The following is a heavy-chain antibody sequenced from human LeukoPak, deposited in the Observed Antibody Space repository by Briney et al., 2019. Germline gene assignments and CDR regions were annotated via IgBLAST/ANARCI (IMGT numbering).Heavy chain of an antibody. D-gene: IGHD2-2*01. V-gene: IGHV4-39*01. J-gene: IGHJ4*02. CDR2: VYYSGST. Sequence: SETLSLTCTVSGGSISSSSYYWGWIRQPPGKGLEWIGSVYYSGSTHYNPSLKSRVTISVDTSKDQFSLKLSSVTAADTAVYFCARHEWGKYCGNTNCYLLDYWGQGTLVTVSS. CDR3: ARHEWGKYCGNTNCYLLDY. CDR1: GGSISSSSYY.